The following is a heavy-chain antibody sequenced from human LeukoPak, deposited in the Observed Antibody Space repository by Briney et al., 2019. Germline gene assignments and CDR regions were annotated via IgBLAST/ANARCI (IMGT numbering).Heavy chain of an antibody. D-gene: IGHD1/OR15-1a*01. Sequence: SETLSLTCTVSSGSISLVDYYWSWIRQYPGKGLEWIGCIYYSGSTYDNPSLKSRVTISVDTSKNQFSLNLSSVTAADTAVYYCARTKMKQNYYYYMDVWGKGTTVTVSS. CDR3: ARTKMKQNYYYYMDV. J-gene: IGHJ6*03. V-gene: IGHV4-31*03. CDR1: SGSISLVDYY. CDR2: IYYSGST.